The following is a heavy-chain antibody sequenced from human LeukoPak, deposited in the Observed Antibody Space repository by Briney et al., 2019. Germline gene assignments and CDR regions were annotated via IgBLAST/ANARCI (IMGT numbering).Heavy chain of an antibody. D-gene: IGHD3-9*01. CDR3: ARDYYDILTGYYKPKPDFDY. Sequence: PGGSLILSCASAGFTFSSYSMNWVRHAPRKGLEWVSSSSNSSSYIYYADSVKGRFTISRDNAKNSLYLQMNSLRAEDTAVYYCARDYYDILTGYYKPKPDFDYWGQGTLVTVSS. CDR2: SSNSSSYI. CDR1: GFTFSSYS. V-gene: IGHV3-21*01. J-gene: IGHJ4*02.